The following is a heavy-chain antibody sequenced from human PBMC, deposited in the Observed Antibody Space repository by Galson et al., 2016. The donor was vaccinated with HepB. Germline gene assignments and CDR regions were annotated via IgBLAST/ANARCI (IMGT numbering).Heavy chain of an antibody. J-gene: IGHJ4*02. V-gene: IGHV3-23*01. CDR3: AKAFLPTTVTNLGPLDF. Sequence: SLRLSCAASGFSFSLHGMTWVRQAPGKGLDWVSAIGGSGGATYYADSVEGRFTISRDNSKNTLCLHMNSLSAEDTAIYYCAKAFLPTTVTNLGPLDFWGQGTLVTGSS. D-gene: IGHD4-17*01. CDR2: IGGSGGAT. CDR1: GFSFSLHG.